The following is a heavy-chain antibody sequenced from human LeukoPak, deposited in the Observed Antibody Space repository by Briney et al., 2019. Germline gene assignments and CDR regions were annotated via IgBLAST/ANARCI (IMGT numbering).Heavy chain of an antibody. CDR3: AREGRYSYGPFDY. CDR2: IYYIGST. Sequence: SETLSLTCTVSGGSISSGGYYWSWIRQHPGKGLEWIGYIYYIGSTYYNPSLKSRVTISVDTSKNQFSPKLSSVTAADTAVYYCAREGRYSYGPFDYWGQGTLVTVSS. V-gene: IGHV4-31*03. D-gene: IGHD5-18*01. J-gene: IGHJ4*02. CDR1: GGSISSGGYY.